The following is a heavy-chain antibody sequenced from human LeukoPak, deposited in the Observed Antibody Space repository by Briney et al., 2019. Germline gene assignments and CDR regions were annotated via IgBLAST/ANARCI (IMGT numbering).Heavy chain of an antibody. CDR1: GFTFSSYG. Sequence: GGSLRLSCAASGFTFSSYGMHRVRQAPGKGLEWVAVIWYDGSNKYYADSVKGRFTISRDNSKNTLYLQMNSLRAEDTAVYYCARWSGSWYADNWFDPWGQGTLVTVSS. J-gene: IGHJ5*02. CDR3: ARWSGSWYADNWFDP. CDR2: IWYDGSNK. D-gene: IGHD6-13*01. V-gene: IGHV3-33*01.